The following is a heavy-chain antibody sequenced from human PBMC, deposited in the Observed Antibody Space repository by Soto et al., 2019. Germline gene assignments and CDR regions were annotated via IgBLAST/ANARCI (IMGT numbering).Heavy chain of an antibody. D-gene: IGHD4-17*01. CDR3: ARDAYGDYAGAPDY. CDR2: INSDGSST. Sequence: GGSRRLPGAASGFTFSSYGMHWVRQAPGKGLGWVSRINSDGSSTSYADSVKGRFTISRDNAKNTLYLQMNSLRAEDTAVYYCARDAYGDYAGAPDYWGQGTLVTVSS. J-gene: IGHJ4*02. CDR1: GFTFSSYG. V-gene: IGHV3-74*01.